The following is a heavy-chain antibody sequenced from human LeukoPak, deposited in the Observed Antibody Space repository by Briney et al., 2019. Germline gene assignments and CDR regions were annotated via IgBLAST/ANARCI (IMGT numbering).Heavy chain of an antibody. CDR1: GFTYTNYW. V-gene: IGHV3-7*01. Sequence: GGSLRLSCAASGFTYTNYWMAWVRQAPGKGLQWVASIKQGGSVEYCVDSVKCRFTTSRDNAKNSHYLQMNSLRVEDLAVYYCPRWADDSAIYYIAPWGQGTLVTVSS. CDR2: IKQGGSVE. J-gene: IGHJ5*02. D-gene: IGHD3-10*01. CDR3: PRWADDSAIYYIAP.